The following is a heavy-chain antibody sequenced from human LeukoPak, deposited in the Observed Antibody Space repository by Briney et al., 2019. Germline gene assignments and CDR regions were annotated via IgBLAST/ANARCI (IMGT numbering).Heavy chain of an antibody. CDR2: IYHSGST. CDR3: ARGPDSSGYYYFDY. Sequence: SETLSLTCAVSGGSISSGGYYWSWIRQPPGKGLEWIGYIYHSGSTYYNPSFKSRVIISVGTSKNQFSLKLSSVTAADTAVYYCARGPDSSGYYYFDYWGQGTLVTVAS. CDR1: GGSISSGGYY. V-gene: IGHV4-30-4*01. J-gene: IGHJ4*02. D-gene: IGHD3-22*01.